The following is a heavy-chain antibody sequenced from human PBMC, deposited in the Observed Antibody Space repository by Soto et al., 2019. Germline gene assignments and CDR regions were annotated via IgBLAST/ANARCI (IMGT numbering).Heavy chain of an antibody. J-gene: IGHJ4*02. CDR3: ARDVDYYDSSGSD. D-gene: IGHD3-22*01. Sequence: GGSLRLSCAASGFTFSSYSMNWVRQAPGKGLEWVSSISSSSSYIYYADSVKGRFTISRDNAKNSLYLQMNSLRAEDTAVYYCARDVDYYDSSGSDWGQGTLVTVSS. CDR1: GFTFSSYS. CDR2: ISSSSSYI. V-gene: IGHV3-21*01.